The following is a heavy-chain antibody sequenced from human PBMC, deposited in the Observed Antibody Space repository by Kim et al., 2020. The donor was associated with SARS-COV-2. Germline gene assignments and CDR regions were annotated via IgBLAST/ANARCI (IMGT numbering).Heavy chain of an antibody. D-gene: IGHD3-9*01. V-gene: IGHV1-18*01. J-gene: IGHJ6*04. Sequence: ASVKVSCKASGYIFTSFGISWVRQAPGQGLEWMGWISGYNGKTNYVQKFQGRVTMTTDTSTSTAYMELRSLRSDDTAVYYCARDRNYDILTGSYTRTFGMDVWGEATTAIVSA. CDR1: GYIFTSFG. CDR2: ISGYNGKT. CDR3: ARDRNYDILTGSYTRTFGMDV.